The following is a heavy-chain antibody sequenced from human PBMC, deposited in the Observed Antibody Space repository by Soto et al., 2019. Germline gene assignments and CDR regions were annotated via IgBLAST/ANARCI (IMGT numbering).Heavy chain of an antibody. CDR2: INTDDSNS. Sequence: GGSLRLSCAASGFTFNKYWMHCVRQVPGKGLEWVSHINTDDSNSHYADSVRGRFTISRDNSRNTLDLHMTSLRVEDTAVYYCTRDPELLQGWSAFDVRCQAXMVSVS. V-gene: IGHV3-74*01. CDR3: TRDPELLQGWSAFDV. CDR1: GFTFNKYW. J-gene: IGHJ3*01. D-gene: IGHD6-19*01.